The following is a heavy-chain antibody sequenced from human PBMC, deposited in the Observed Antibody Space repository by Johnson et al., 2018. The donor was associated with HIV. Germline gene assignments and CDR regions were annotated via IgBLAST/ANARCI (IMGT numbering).Heavy chain of an antibody. D-gene: IGHD1-1*01. J-gene: IGHJ3*02. CDR3: AREGTTGRNDAFDI. CDR2: INWNGGSV. Sequence: VQLVESGGDVVRPGGSLRLSCAGSGFIFDDYGMRWVRQPPGKGLEWVSGINWNGGSVGYADSVKGRFIISRDNANNSLYLQRNSLRAEDTALYYCAREGTTGRNDAFDIWGQGTMVTVSS. CDR1: GFIFDDYG. V-gene: IGHV3-20*04.